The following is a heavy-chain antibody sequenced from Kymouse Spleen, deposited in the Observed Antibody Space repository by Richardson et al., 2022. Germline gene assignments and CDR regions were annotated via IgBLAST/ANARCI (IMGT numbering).Heavy chain of an antibody. CDR2: INSDGSST. D-gene: IGHD1-7*01. Sequence: EVQLVESGGGLVQPGGSLRLSCAASGFTFSSYWMHWVRQAPGKGLVWVSRINSDGSSTSYADSVKGRFTISRDNAKNTLYLQMNSLRAEDTAVYYCARGNLYYYYYGMDVWGQGTTVTVSS. J-gene: IGHJ6*02. V-gene: IGHV3-74*01. CDR3: ARGNLYYYYYGMDV. CDR1: GFTFSSYW.